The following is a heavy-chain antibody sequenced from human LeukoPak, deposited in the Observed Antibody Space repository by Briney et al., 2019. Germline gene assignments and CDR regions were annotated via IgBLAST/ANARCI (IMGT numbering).Heavy chain of an antibody. CDR3: ARVRKPIAAAAPLDY. J-gene: IGHJ4*02. CDR2: INPNSGGT. V-gene: IGHV1-2*02. CDR1: GYTFTGYY. D-gene: IGHD6-13*01. Sequence: ASVKVSCKASGYTFTGYYMHWVRQAPGQGLEWMGWINPNSGGTNYAQKFQGRVTMTRDTSISTAYMELSRLRSDDTAVYYCARVRKPIAAAAPLDYWGQGTLVTASS.